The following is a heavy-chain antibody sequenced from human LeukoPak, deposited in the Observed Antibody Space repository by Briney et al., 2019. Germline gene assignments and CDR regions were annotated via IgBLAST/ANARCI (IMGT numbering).Heavy chain of an antibody. CDR1: GFTFSSYA. Sequence: GGSLRLSCSASGFTFSSYAMHWVRQAPGKGLEWVSVIYSGGSAYYADSVKGRFTISRDNSENTVDLQMNSLRVEDTAVYYCTMRGNTWYDCWGQGTLVTVSS. V-gene: IGHV3-53*01. D-gene: IGHD6-13*01. CDR3: TMRGNTWYDC. J-gene: IGHJ4*02. CDR2: IYSGGSA.